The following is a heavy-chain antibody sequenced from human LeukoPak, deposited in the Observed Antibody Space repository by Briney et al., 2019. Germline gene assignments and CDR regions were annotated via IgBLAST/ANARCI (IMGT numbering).Heavy chain of an antibody. V-gene: IGHV5-51*01. J-gene: IGHJ3*02. D-gene: IGHD3-22*01. CDR2: IYPGDSDT. Sequence: GESLKISCKGSGYSFTSYWIGWVRQMPGKGLEWMGIIYPGDSDTRYSPSFQGQVTISADKSISTAYLQWSSLKASDTAMYYCARFLLRAYYYDSSGYRNAFDIWGQGTMVTVSS. CDR1: GYSFTSYW. CDR3: ARFLLRAYYYDSSGYRNAFDI.